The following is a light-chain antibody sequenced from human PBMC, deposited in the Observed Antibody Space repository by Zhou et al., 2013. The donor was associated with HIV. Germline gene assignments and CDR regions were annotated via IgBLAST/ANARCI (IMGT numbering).Light chain of an antibody. CDR1: QSVSSN. CDR2: GAS. CDR3: QQYNNWPSIT. J-gene: IGKJ5*01. Sequence: EIAIWQSPDTLSLSPGERVTLSCRASQSVSSNLAWYQQKPGQAPRLLIYGASTRATGIPARFSGSGSGTEFTLTISSLQSEDFAVYYCQQYNNWPSITFGQGTRLEIK. V-gene: IGKV3-15*01.